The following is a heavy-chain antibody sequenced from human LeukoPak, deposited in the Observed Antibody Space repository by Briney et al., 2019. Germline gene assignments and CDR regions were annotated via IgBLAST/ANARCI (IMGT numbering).Heavy chain of an antibody. CDR2: ISSSSSYI. CDR3: ASTHGSSWTPGAFDI. J-gene: IGHJ3*02. D-gene: IGHD6-13*01. V-gene: IGHV3-21*01. CDR1: GFTFSSYS. Sequence: GGSLRLSCAASGFTFSSYSMNWVRQAPGKGLEWVSSISSSSSYIYYADSVKGRFTISRDNAENSLYLQMNSLRAEDTAVYYCASTHGSSWTPGAFDIWGQGTMVTVSS.